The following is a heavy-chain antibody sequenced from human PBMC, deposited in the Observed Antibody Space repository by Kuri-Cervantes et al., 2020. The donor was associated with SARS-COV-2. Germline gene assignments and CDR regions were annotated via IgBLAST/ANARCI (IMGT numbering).Heavy chain of an antibody. CDR3: ARHSVNWWEQGDY. Sequence: GESLKISCAASGFTFSSYAMSWVRQAPGKGLEWVSVIYSGGSTYYADSVKGRFTISRDNSKNTLYLKMNSLRAEDTAVYYCARHSVNWWEQGDYWGQGTLVTVSS. D-gene: IGHD1-26*01. J-gene: IGHJ4*02. CDR2: IYSGGST. V-gene: IGHV3-66*04. CDR1: GFTFSSYA.